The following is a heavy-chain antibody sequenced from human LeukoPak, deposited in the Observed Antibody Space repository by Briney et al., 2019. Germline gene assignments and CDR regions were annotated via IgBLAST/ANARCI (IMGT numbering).Heavy chain of an antibody. J-gene: IGHJ5*02. CDR2: IYYSGST. Sequence: SETLSLTCTVSGGYVSSGRYYWSWIRQPPGKGLEWIGYIYYSGSTNYNPSLKSRVAISVDTSKNQFSLKLSSVTAADTAVYYCARDATHYGSGSYYQGFDPWGQGTLVTVSS. V-gene: IGHV4-61*01. CDR1: GGYVSSGRYY. CDR3: ARDATHYGSGSYYQGFDP. D-gene: IGHD3-10*01.